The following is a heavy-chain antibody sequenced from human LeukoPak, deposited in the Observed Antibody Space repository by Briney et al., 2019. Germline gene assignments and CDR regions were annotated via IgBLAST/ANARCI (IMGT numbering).Heavy chain of an antibody. CDR2: TYYRSKWYN. V-gene: IGHV6-1*01. CDR3: ARELRYDNSDSGAF. CDR1: GDSVSSNSAA. D-gene: IGHD3-22*01. J-gene: IGHJ3*01. Sequence: SQTLSLTCAISGDSVSSNSAAWSWIRQSPSRGLEWLGRTYYRSKWYNDYAVSVTSRITINPDTSKNQFSLQLNSVTPEDTALYYCARELRYDNSDSGAFWGQGTVVTVSS.